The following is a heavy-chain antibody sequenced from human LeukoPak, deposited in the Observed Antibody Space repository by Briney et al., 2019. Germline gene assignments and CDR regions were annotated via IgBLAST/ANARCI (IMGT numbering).Heavy chain of an antibody. J-gene: IGHJ4*02. V-gene: IGHV3-48*03. CDR2: ISSSGSTI. D-gene: IGHD3-22*01. Sequence: GGSLRLSCAASGFTFSSYEMNWVRQAPGKGLEWVSYISSSGSTIYYADSVKGRFTISRDNAKNSLYLQMNSLRAEDTAVYYCARDLAYYYDSSGAYWGQGTLVTVSS. CDR3: ARDLAYYYDSSGAY. CDR1: GFTFSSYE.